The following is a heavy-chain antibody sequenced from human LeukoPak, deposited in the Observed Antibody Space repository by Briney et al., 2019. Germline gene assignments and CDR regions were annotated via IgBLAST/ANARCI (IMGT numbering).Heavy chain of an antibody. V-gene: IGHV3-74*01. CDR1: GFTFKLYW. D-gene: IGHD2-15*01. J-gene: IGHJ5*02. CDR2: INDDGSDT. Sequence: PGGSLRLSCAVSGFTFKLYWMHWVRQAPGKGPVWVSRINDDGSDTTYADSVKGRFTISRDDAKNMLFLQMNSLRAEDTAVYYCVRGGPSTWSWGQGTLDTVSS. CDR3: VRGGPSTWS.